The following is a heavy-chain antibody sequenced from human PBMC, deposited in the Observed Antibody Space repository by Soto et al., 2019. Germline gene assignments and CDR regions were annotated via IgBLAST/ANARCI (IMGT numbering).Heavy chain of an antibody. CDR3: ARLPTCRIPFDL. J-gene: IGHJ2*01. V-gene: IGHV4-59*08. Sequence: QVQLQESGPGLVKPSETLSLTCTVSGGSISSYYWSWIRQPPGKGLEWIGYIYYSGSTNYNPSLKSRVTISVDTSKNQFSLKLSSVTAADTAVYYCARLPTCRIPFDLWGRGTLVTVSS. CDR1: GGSISSYY. CDR2: IYYSGST. D-gene: IGHD2-2*01.